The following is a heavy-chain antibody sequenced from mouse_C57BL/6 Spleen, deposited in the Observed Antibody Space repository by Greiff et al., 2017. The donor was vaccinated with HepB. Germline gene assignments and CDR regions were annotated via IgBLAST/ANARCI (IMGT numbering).Heavy chain of an antibody. CDR3: AKARWLLRLDY. V-gene: IGHV3-6*01. Sequence: EVHLVESGPGLVKPSQSLSLTCSVTGYSITSGYYWNWIRQFPGNKLEWMGYISYDGSNNYNPSLKNRISITRDTSKNQFFLKLNSVTTEDTATYYCAKARWLLRLDYWGQGTSVTVSS. D-gene: IGHD2-3*01. J-gene: IGHJ4*01. CDR2: ISYDGSN. CDR1: GYSITSGYY.